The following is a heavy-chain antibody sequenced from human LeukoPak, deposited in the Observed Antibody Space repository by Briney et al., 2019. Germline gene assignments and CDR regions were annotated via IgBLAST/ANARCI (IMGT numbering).Heavy chain of an antibody. D-gene: IGHD4-23*01. CDR2: ISSSGNII. Sequence: GGSLRPSCAASGFTFSDFYMTWIRQAPGKGLEWISYISSSGNIIDYADSVKGRFTISRDNAKNPLYLQMNSLGAEDTAVYYCARDSDGGNSWFDYWGQGTLVTVSS. CDR1: GFTFSDFY. V-gene: IGHV3-11*01. J-gene: IGHJ4*02. CDR3: ARDSDGGNSWFDY.